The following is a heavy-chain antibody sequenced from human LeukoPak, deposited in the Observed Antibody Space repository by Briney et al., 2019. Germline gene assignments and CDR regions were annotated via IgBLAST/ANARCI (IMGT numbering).Heavy chain of an antibody. V-gene: IGHV3-23*01. D-gene: IGHD6-19*01. Sequence: GGSLRLSCAASGFTFSSYAMSWVRQAPGKGLEWVSAISGSGGSTYYAESVKGRFTISRDNSKNTLYLQMNSLRAEDTAVYYCAKDQSPFQWLVDAFVIWGQGTMFTVSS. CDR3: AKDQSPFQWLVDAFVI. CDR1: GFTFSSYA. CDR2: ISGSGGST. J-gene: IGHJ3*02.